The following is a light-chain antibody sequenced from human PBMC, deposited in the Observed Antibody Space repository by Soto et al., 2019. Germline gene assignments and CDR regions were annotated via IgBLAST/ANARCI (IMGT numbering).Light chain of an antibody. V-gene: IGLV6-57*04. Sequence: NFMLTQPHSVSESPGKTVTISCTRSSGNIASSSVQWYQQRPGSAPTTVIYEDSQRPSGVPDRFSGSIDTSSNSAFLTISGLKTEDEADYYCQSYDTSTPVVFGGGTKLTVL. CDR2: EDS. CDR1: SGNIASSS. CDR3: QSYDTSTPVV. J-gene: IGLJ2*01.